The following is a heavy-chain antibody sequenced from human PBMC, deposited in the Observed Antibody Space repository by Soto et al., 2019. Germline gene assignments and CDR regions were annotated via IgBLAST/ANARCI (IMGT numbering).Heavy chain of an antibody. V-gene: IGHV1-69*08. J-gene: IGHJ4*02. D-gene: IGHD3-22*01. CDR1: GGTFSSYT. Sequence: QVQLVQSGAAVKKPGSSVKVSCKASGGTFSSYTISWVRQGPGQGLEWMGRIIPILGIANYAQKFQGRVTITADKSTSTAYMELSSLRSEVTAVYYCAREHYYYSSDPPEYFDYWGQGTLVTVS. CDR2: IIPILGIA. CDR3: AREHYYYSSDPPEYFDY.